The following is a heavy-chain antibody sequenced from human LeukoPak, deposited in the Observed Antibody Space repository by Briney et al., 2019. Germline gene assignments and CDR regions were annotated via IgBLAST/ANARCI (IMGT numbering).Heavy chain of an antibody. CDR1: GFTFSNAW. CDR3: ARVTPSTGYRSSTSCSWYYYYGMDV. J-gene: IGHJ6*02. Sequence: GGSLRLSCAASGFTFSNAWMSWVRQAPGKGLEWVSYISSSSSTIYYADSVKGRFTISRDNAKNSLYLQMNSLRAEDTAVYYCARVTPSTGYRSSTSCSWYYYYGMDVWGQGTTVTVSS. D-gene: IGHD2-2*03. V-gene: IGHV3-48*04. CDR2: ISSSSSTI.